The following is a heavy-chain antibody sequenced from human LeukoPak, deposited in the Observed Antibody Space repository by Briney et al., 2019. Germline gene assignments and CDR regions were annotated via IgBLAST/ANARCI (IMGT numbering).Heavy chain of an antibody. D-gene: IGHD6-13*01. CDR3: ARGPSSSWSLLLVPGDAFDI. Sequence: SQTLSLTCAISGDSVSSNSAAWNWIRQSPSRGLEWLGRTYYRSKWYNDYAVSVKSRITINPDTSKNQFSLQLNSVTPEDTAVYYCARGPSSSWSLLLVPGDAFDIWGQGTMVTVSS. CDR2: TYYRSKWYN. CDR1: GDSVSSNSAA. V-gene: IGHV6-1*01. J-gene: IGHJ3*02.